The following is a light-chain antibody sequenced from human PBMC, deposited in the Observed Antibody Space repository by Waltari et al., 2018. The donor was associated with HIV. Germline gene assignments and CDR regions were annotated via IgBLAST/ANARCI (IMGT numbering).Light chain of an antibody. CDR2: GDN. J-gene: IGLJ2*01. CDR1: SPNLGTGHD. CDR3: QSYDSSLSGVV. Sequence: QSVLTQPPSVSGAPGQRAAIPCPGSSPNLGTGHDLHWYQQLPGTAPKLLIYGDNNRPSGVPDRFSGSKSGTSASLAITGLQAEDEADYYCQSYDSSLSGVVFGGGTKLTVL. V-gene: IGLV1-40*01.